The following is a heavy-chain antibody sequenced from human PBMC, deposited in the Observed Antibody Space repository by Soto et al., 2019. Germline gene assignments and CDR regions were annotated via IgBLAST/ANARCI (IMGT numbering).Heavy chain of an antibody. J-gene: IGHJ3*02. D-gene: IGHD3-22*01. CDR2: IYYSGST. CDR3: ARVPGSGYDISGYYYTGVFVI. CDR1: GGSISSGGYY. Sequence: SETLSLTCTVSGGSISSGGYYWSWIRQHPGKGLEWIGYIYYSGSTYYNTSRKSTVTISVDTSKNQFSLKLSSMTTAETTDDYCARVPGSGYDISGYYYTGVFVIWGQGTMVTVSS. V-gene: IGHV4-31*01.